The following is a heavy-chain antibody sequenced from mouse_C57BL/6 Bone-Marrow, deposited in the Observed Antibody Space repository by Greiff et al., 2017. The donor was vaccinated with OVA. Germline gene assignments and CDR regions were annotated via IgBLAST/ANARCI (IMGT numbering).Heavy chain of an antibody. J-gene: IGHJ3*01. CDR1: GYTFTEYT. Sequence: QVQLQQSGAELVQPGASVKLSCKASGYTFTEYTIHWVKQRSGQGLEWIGWFYSGCGSLKYNEKFTEKGTFTASKSSSTVYMELIRLTSEDSAVYFCARHEAVLRLFAYWGQGTLVTVSA. CDR3: ARHEAVLRLFAY. CDR2: FYSGCGSL. V-gene: IGHV1-62-2*01. D-gene: IGHD1-1*01.